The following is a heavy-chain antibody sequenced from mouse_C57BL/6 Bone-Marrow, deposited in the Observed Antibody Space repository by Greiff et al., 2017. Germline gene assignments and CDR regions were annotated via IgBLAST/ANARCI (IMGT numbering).Heavy chain of an antibody. V-gene: IGHV7-3*01. CDR3: ARYAFPLLPHFDY. Sequence: EVQLVESGGGLVQPGGSLRLSCAASGFTFTDYYMSWVRQPPGQALEWLGFIRNKANGYTTEYSASVKGRFTISRDNSQSILYLQMNALRAEDSATYYCARYAFPLLPHFDYWGQGTTRTVSS. CDR1: GFTFTDYY. D-gene: IGHD2-1*01. J-gene: IGHJ2*01. CDR2: IRNKANGYTT.